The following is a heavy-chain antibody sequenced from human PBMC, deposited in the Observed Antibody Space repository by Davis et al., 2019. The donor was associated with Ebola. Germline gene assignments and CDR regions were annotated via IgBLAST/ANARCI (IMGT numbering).Heavy chain of an antibody. Sequence: MPSEALSLTCTVSGGSISSYYWSWIRQPPGKGLEWIGYIYYSGSTNYNPSLKSRVTISVDTSKNQFSLKLSSVTAADTAAYYCARGYSNWFDPWGQGTLVTVSS. V-gene: IGHV4-59*12. CDR3: ARGYSNWFDP. CDR2: IYYSGST. D-gene: IGHD2-2*02. J-gene: IGHJ5*02. CDR1: GGSISSYY.